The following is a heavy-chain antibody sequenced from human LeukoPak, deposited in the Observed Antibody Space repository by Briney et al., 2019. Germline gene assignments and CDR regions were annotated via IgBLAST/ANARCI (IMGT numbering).Heavy chain of an antibody. CDR1: GFTLSSYW. CDR2: IKQDGSEK. J-gene: IGHJ4*02. Sequence: VGSLRLSCAASGFTLSSYWMSSVRQAPGKGLEWVANIKQDGSEKYYVDSVKGRFTIARDNAKNSLYLQMNSLRAEDTAVYYCARRDSQRGKYDSSGFFSIWGQGTLVTVSS. D-gene: IGHD3-22*01. CDR3: ARRDSQRGKYDSSGFFSI. V-gene: IGHV3-7*01.